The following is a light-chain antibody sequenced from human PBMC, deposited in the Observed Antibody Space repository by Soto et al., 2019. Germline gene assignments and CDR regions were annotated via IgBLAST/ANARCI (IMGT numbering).Light chain of an antibody. CDR3: QQAGSFPLT. V-gene: IGKV1-13*02. CDR2: GAS. CDR1: QGIRND. J-gene: IGKJ4*01. Sequence: AIQLTQSPSSLSASVGDRVTITCRASQGIRNDLGWYQQKPGQAPRLLIYGASTRATGIPARFSGSGSGTDFSLTISSLQPEDFATYYCQQAGSFPLTFGGGTKVDI.